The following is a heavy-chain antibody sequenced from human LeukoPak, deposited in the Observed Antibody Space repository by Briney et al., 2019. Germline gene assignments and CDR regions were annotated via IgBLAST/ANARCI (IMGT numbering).Heavy chain of an antibody. Sequence: ASVKVSCKASGYTFTSYDIIWVRQATGQGLEWMGWMNPNTGYTGYAHQFQGRITMTRNTAISTAYMGLSSLNSQDTAVYYCARSSAWAHFDNWGQGTLVSVSS. J-gene: IGHJ4*02. V-gene: IGHV1-8*01. CDR3: ARSSAWAHFDN. CDR2: MNPNTGYT. D-gene: IGHD2-15*01. CDR1: GYTFTSYD.